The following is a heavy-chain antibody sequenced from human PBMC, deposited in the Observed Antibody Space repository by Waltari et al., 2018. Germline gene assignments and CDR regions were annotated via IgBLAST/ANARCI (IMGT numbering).Heavy chain of an antibody. D-gene: IGHD1-1*01. CDR3: AAEVRPVIHVIWAEKGWFDP. J-gene: IGHJ5*02. CDR2: IIPIFGTA. V-gene: IGHV1-69*14. Sequence: QVQLVQSGAEVKKPGSSVKVSCKASGGTFSSYAISWVRQAPGQGLEWMGGIIPIFGTANYAQKFQGRVTITADKSTSTAYMELSSLRSEDTAVYYCAAEVRPVIHVIWAEKGWFDPWGQGTLVTVSS. CDR1: GGTFSSYA.